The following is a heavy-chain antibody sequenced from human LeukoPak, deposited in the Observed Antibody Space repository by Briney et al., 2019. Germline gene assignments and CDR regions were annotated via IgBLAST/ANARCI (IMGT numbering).Heavy chain of an antibody. CDR1: GFSLSTDGVA. D-gene: IGHD6-13*01. CDR3: ARMSSSWTFFDY. CDR2: IYWGGDS. V-gene: IGHV2-5*02. J-gene: IGHJ4*02. Sequence: SGPTLVKPTQTLTLTCAFSGFSLSTDGVAVAWIRQPPGKALEWLAVIYWGGDSHYSPSLKSRLTLTKDTSKNQVVLTITNMDPVDTATYYCARMSSSWTFFDYWGQGTLVTVSS.